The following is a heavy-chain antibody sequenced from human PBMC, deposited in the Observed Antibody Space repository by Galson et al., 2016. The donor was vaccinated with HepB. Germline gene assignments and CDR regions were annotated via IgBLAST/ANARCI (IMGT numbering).Heavy chain of an antibody. CDR2: MFFSGIT. Sequence: SETLSLTCSVSGGSVSGATFYWGWLRQPPGKGLEWIATMFFSGITYYNPSLKSRATISIDTSKNQFSLSLTSVTAADTAVYYCARHWVGLANVDYWGQGVLVTVSS. CDR1: GGSVSGATFY. D-gene: IGHD1-26*01. CDR3: ARHWVGLANVDY. J-gene: IGHJ4*02. V-gene: IGHV4-39*01.